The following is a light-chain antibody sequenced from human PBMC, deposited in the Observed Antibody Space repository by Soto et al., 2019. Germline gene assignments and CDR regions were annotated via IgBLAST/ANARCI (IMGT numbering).Light chain of an antibody. Sequence: DITLNQSASTLSASLGDRVTITWRASQSISSWLAWYQQKPGKAPKLLIYDASSLESGVPSRFSGSGSGTEFTLTISSLQPDDFATYYGQQYNSYSAFTFGPGTKVDIK. CDR1: QSISSW. CDR3: QQYNSYSAFT. J-gene: IGKJ3*01. V-gene: IGKV1-5*01. CDR2: DAS.